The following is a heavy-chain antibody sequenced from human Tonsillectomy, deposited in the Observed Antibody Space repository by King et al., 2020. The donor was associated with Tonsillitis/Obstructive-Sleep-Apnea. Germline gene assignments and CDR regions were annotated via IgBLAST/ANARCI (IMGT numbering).Heavy chain of an antibody. J-gene: IGHJ6*02. CDR3: AKSHGYSSSVPPGRDPTELYYYGMDV. Sequence: VQLVESGGGLVQPGGSLRLSCAASGFTFSSYAMSWVRQAPGKGLEWVSAISGSGGSTYYADSVKGRFTISRENSKNTLYLQMNSLRAEDTAVYYCAKSHGYSSSVPPGRDPTELYYYGMDVWGQGTTVTVSS. V-gene: IGHV3-23*04. D-gene: IGHD6-6*01. CDR2: ISGSGGST. CDR1: GFTFSSYA.